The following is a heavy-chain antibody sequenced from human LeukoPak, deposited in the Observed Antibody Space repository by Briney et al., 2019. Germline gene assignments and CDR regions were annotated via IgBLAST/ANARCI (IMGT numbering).Heavy chain of an antibody. CDR2: ISMSSSFI. CDR1: GFTFRSYS. V-gene: IGHV3-21*01. J-gene: IGHJ4*02. D-gene: IGHD3-10*01. CDR3: ARDFLLYGSIYYFDY. Sequence: GGSLRLSCAASGFTFRSYSMNWVRQAAGRGLEWVSSISMSSSFIYYAESLKGRFTISRDNAENSLYLQMNSLRAADTAVSYCARDFLLYGSIYYFDYWGQGTLVTVSS.